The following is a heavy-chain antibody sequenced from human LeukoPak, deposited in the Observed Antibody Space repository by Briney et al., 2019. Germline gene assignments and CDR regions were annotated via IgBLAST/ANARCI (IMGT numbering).Heavy chain of an antibody. CDR2: MNPNSGNT. CDR3: ARACRHNVRFLEWLHRFDP. CDR1: GYTFTSYD. V-gene: IGHV1-8*01. D-gene: IGHD3-3*01. J-gene: IGHJ5*02. Sequence: ASVKVSCKASGYTFTSYDINWVRQATGQGLEWMGWMNPNSGNTGYAQKFQGRVTMTRNTSISTAYMELSSLRSEDTAVYYCARACRHNVRFLEWLHRFDPWGQGTLVTVSS.